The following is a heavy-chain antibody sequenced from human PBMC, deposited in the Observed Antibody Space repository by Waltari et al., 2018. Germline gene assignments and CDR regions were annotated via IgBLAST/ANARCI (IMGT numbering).Heavy chain of an antibody. Sequence: QAQLVQSGAEVKKPGASVKVSCKASGYVFTDYHIHWLRQSPGQGLEGIGLINCEDGNTNYARKFQGRVTMTRDTSISTVYMELRSLMSDDTAVYYCAKVRPSTSWGQGILVTVSS. CDR2: INCEDGNT. V-gene: IGHV1-2*02. CDR3: AKVRPSTS. D-gene: IGHD2-2*01. CDR1: GYVFTDYH. J-gene: IGHJ4*02.